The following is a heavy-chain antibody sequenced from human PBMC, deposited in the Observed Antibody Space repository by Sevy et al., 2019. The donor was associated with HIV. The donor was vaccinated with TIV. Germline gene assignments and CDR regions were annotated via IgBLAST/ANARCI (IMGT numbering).Heavy chain of an antibody. CDR3: ARGTRIAPLDY. Sequence: SETLSLTCTVSGGSVSSGSYYWSWIRQPPGKGLEWIGYIYYSGSTNYNPSLESRVTISVDTSKNQFSLKLSSVTAADTAVYYCARGTRIAPLDYWGQGTLVTVSS. V-gene: IGHV4-61*01. CDR2: IYYSGST. D-gene: IGHD2-2*01. J-gene: IGHJ4*02. CDR1: GGSVSSGSYY.